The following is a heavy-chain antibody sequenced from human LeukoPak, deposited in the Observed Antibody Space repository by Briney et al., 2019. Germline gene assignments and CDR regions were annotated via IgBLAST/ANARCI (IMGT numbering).Heavy chain of an antibody. CDR1: GFTVSSNY. CDR3: AKDRRVYDILTPFDY. D-gene: IGHD3-9*01. CDR2: IYSGGST. Sequence: GGSLRLSCAASGFTVSSNYMSWVRQVPGKGLEWVSVIYSGGSTYYADSVKGRFTISRDNSKNTLYLQMNGLRAEDTAVYYCAKDRRVYDILTPFDYWGQGTLVTVSS. V-gene: IGHV3-53*05. J-gene: IGHJ4*02.